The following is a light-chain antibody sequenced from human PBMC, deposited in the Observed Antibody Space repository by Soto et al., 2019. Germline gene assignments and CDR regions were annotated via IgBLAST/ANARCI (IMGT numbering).Light chain of an antibody. Sequence: EIVMTQSPATLSVSPGERATLSCRASQSVSSNLAWYQQNPGQAPRLLIYGASTRATGIPARFSGSGSGTAFTLTISSLQSEDFALYYCQQYNNCGTFGQGTNVDIK. J-gene: IGKJ1*01. V-gene: IGKV3-15*01. CDR3: QQYNNCGT. CDR2: GAS. CDR1: QSVSSN.